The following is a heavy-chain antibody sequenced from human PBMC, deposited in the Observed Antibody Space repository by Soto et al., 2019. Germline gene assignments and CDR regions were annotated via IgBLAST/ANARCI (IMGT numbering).Heavy chain of an antibody. CDR2: ITPAGDT. Sequence: EMQLVESGGGLVQPGGSLRLSCVTSGFTFSSYDIHWVRQGTGKGLEWVAAITPAGDTYYSDSVKGRFTISRENAKSSVYLQMNSLGAGDTAVYYCAKEGRAAFDALDIWGHGTMVTVSS. J-gene: IGHJ3*02. CDR1: GFTFSSYD. D-gene: IGHD2-15*01. V-gene: IGHV3-13*04. CDR3: AKEGRAAFDALDI.